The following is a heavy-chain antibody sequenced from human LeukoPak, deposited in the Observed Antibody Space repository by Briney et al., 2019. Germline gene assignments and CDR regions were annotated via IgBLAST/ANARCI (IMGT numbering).Heavy chain of an antibody. D-gene: IGHD6-13*01. CDR2: INPNSGGT. V-gene: IGHV1-2*02. CDR3: ARGWPEPSYSSSWTNWFDP. J-gene: IGHJ5*02. CDR1: GYAFTGYY. Sequence: GASVKVSCKASGYAFTGYYMHWVRQAPGQGLEWMGWINPNSGGTNYAQKFQGRVTMTRDTSISTAYMELSRLRSDDTAVYYCARGWPEPSYSSSWTNWFDPWGQGTLVTVSS.